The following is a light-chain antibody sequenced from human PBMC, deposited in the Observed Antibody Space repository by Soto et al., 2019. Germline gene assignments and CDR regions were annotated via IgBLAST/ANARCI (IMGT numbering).Light chain of an antibody. CDR2: DAS. V-gene: IGKV1-13*02. Sequence: AIQLTQSPSSLSASVGDRVTITCRASQGIGSALAWYQQRPGEAPRFLIYDASTLGSGVPLRFSGSGSGTYFTLTIRTLQLEDFATYYCQQFNSYPLTFGGGTKVEIK. CDR1: QGIGSA. CDR3: QQFNSYPLT. J-gene: IGKJ4*01.